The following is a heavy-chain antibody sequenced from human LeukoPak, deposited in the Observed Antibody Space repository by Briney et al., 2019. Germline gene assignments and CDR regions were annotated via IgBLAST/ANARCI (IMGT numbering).Heavy chain of an antibody. D-gene: IGHD3-10*01. CDR3: ARVLLWFGELVGMDV. J-gene: IGHJ6*02. CDR1: GGSISSYY. CDR2: IYTSGST. V-gene: IGHV4-4*07. Sequence: SETLSLTCTVSGGSISSYYWSWIRQPAGKGLEWIGRIYTSGSTNYNPSLKSRVTMSVDTSKNQFSLKLSSVTAADTAVYYCARVLLWFGELVGMDVWGQGTTVTVSS.